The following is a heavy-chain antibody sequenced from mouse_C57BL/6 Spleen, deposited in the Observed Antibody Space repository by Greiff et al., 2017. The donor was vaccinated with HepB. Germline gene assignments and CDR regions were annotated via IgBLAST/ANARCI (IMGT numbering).Heavy chain of an antibody. Sequence: VHVKQSGAELVKPGASVKLSCTATGFNIKDYYMHWVKQRTEQSLEWIGRINPEEGETTYDPKFQGKATITADTSSNTAYLQLSSLTSEDTAVYYCARDHDYWGQGTTLTVSS. V-gene: IGHV14-2*01. CDR1: GFNIKDYY. CDR3: ARDHDY. CDR2: INPEEGET. J-gene: IGHJ2*01.